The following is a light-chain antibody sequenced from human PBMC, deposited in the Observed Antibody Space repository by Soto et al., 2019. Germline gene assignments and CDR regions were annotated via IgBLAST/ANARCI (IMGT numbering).Light chain of an antibody. CDR1: QIISGF. V-gene: IGKV1-39*01. Sequence: DIQMTQSPSSLSASVGDRVTISCRSSQIISGFLNWYQQKPGKAPKLLIFLASTLQSGVPSRFXXSGSGTDFTLTISSLQPEDFATYYCQQSYTVPLTFGQGTRVEVK. CDR2: LAS. J-gene: IGKJ1*01. CDR3: QQSYTVPLT.